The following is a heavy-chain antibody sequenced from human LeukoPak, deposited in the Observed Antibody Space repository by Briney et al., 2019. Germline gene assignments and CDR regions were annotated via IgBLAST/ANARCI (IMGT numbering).Heavy chain of an antibody. CDR2: IYYSGST. V-gene: IGHV4-39*07. CDR1: GGSISSSSYY. J-gene: IGHJ4*02. Sequence: SETLSLTCTVSGGSISSSSYYWGWIRQPPGKGLEWIGSIYYSGSTYYNPSLKSRVTISVDTSKNQFSLKLSSVTAADTAVYYCAREVAAGPGYYFDYWGQGTLVTVSS. CDR3: AREVAAGPGYYFDY. D-gene: IGHD6-13*01.